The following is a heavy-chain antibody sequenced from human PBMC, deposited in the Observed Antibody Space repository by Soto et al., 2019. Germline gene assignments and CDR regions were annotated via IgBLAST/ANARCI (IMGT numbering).Heavy chain of an antibody. CDR2: ISYDGINK. CDR1: GFTFSSYA. J-gene: IGHJ2*01. D-gene: IGHD4-4*01. V-gene: IGHV3-30-3*01. Sequence: QVQLVESGGGVVQPGRSLRLSCAASGFTFSSYAMHWVRQAPGKGLEWVAVISYDGINKYYADSVKGRFTISRDNSKNSRYLQMNSLRAEDTAVYYCARPLWRDDYNWGYFDLWGRGTLVTVSS. CDR3: ARPLWRDDYNWGYFDL.